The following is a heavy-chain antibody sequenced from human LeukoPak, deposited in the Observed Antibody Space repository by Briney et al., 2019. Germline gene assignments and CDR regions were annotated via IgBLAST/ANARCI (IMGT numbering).Heavy chain of an antibody. CDR1: GGSISSYY. D-gene: IGHD6-19*01. V-gene: IGHV4-39*07. Sequence: PSETLSLTCTVSGGSISSYYWGWIRQPPGKGLEWIGSIYYSGSTYYNPSLKSRVTISVDTSKNQFSLKLSSVTAADTAVYYCARLTGVAGTDFDYWAREPWSPSPQ. CDR2: IYYSGST. J-gene: IGHJ4*02. CDR3: ARLTGVAGTDFDY.